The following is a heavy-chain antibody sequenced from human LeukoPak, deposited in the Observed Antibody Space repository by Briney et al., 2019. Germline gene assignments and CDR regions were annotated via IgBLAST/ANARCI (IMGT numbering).Heavy chain of an antibody. CDR2: ISSSGSTI. CDR1: GFTFSSYE. D-gene: IGHD2-2*01. Sequence: GGSLRLSCAASGFTFSSYEMNWVRLAPGKGLEWVSYISSSGSTIYYADSVKGRFTISRDNAKNSLYLQMNSLRAEDTAVYYCARDGGYCSSTSCYYYGMDVWGKGTTVTVSS. J-gene: IGHJ6*04. CDR3: ARDGGYCSSTSCYYYGMDV. V-gene: IGHV3-48*03.